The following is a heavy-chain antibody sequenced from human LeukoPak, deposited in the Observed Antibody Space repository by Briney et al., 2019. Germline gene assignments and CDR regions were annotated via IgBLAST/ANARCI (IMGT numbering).Heavy chain of an antibody. CDR1: GYSISSGYS. CDR3: ASSLWRGAFDI. Sequence: SETLSLTCTVSGYSISSGYSWSWIRQPPGKGLEWIGYIYHSGSTYYNPSLKSRVTISVDRSKNQFSLKLSSVTAADTAVYYCASSLWRGAFDIWGQGTMVTVSS. D-gene: IGHD2/OR15-2a*01. V-gene: IGHV4-30-2*01. CDR2: IYHSGST. J-gene: IGHJ3*02.